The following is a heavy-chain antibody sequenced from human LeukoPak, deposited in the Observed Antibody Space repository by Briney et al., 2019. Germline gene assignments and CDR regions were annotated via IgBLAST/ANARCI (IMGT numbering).Heavy chain of an antibody. J-gene: IGHJ4*02. CDR1: GFTFDDFA. CDR3: ARGIGSSRWYYFDY. CDR2: ISWNSGSI. D-gene: IGHD6-13*01. V-gene: IGHV3-9*01. Sequence: PGGSLRLSCAASGFTFDDFAMHWVRQAPGKGLEWVSGISWNSGSIVYADSVKGRFTISRDNAKNSLYLQMNSLRAEDTALYYCARGIGSSRWYYFDYWGQGTLVTASS.